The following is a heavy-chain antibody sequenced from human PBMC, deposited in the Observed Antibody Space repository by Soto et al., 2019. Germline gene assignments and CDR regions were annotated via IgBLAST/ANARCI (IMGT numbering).Heavy chain of an antibody. CDR1: GFTFSRYA. V-gene: IGHV3-23*01. Sequence: LILSCADSGFTFSRYAMSWFRQAPGKGLEWVSAISGSGGSTYYADSVKGRFTISRDNSKNTLYLQMNSLRAEDTAVYYFAKDRDIVVVPAFWGQGTLVTVSS. CDR2: ISGSGGST. J-gene: IGHJ4*02. CDR3: AKDRDIVVVPAF. D-gene: IGHD2-2*01.